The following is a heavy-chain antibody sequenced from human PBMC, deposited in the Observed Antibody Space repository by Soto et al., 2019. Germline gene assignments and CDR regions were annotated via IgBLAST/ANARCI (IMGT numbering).Heavy chain of an antibody. CDR1: GFTFSSYA. CDR2: ISSNGGST. V-gene: IGHV3-64*01. D-gene: IGHD4-4*01. Sequence: GGSLRLSCAASGFTFSSYAMHWVRQAPGKGLEYISAISSNGGSTYYANSVKGRFTISRDNSKNTLYLQMGSLRAEDMAVYYCALLMTTPTTGEEYYYMDVWGKGTTVTVSS. CDR3: ALLMTTPTTGEEYYYMDV. J-gene: IGHJ6*03.